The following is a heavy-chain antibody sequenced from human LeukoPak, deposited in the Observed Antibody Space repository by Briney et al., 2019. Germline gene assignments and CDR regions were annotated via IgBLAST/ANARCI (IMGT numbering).Heavy chain of an antibody. D-gene: IGHD6-6*01. CDR3: ARDLRRYSSSSGYAFDI. J-gene: IGHJ3*02. Sequence: SETLSLTCTVSGGSISSYYWSWIRQPAGKGLEWIGRIYTSGSTNYNPSLKSRVTMSVDTSKNQFSLKLSSVTAADTAVYYCARDLRRYSSSSGYAFDIWGQGTMITVSS. CDR1: GGSISSYY. CDR2: IYTSGST. V-gene: IGHV4-4*07.